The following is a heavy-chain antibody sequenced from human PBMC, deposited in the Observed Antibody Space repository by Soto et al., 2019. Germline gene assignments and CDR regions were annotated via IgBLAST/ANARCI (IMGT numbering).Heavy chain of an antibody. Sequence: QMQLVQSGAEVKERGSSVKISCKTSGGTFNTYALTWVRQSPGQGLEWIGGIIPIFGIKNVAQRFQGRVTINADESLTTAYMEMTSLRSDDKAVYYCAKEAGDHWGQGTLVTVSS. J-gene: IGHJ4*02. CDR3: AKEAGDH. CDR2: IIPIFGIK. CDR1: GGTFNTYA. D-gene: IGHD3-10*01. V-gene: IGHV1-69*01.